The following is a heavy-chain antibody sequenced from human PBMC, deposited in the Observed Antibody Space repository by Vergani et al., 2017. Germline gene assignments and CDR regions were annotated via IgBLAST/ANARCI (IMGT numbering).Heavy chain of an antibody. Sequence: QVPLQESGPRLVRPPQTLSLTCTVSGGPINTGAYYWSWIRQPAGKGLEWIGRVYTSGMTHYNPSLKSRVTILVDRSKSQLSLKLTSVTAGDTAVYFCARELSYYYGSGSEDYNPYYDEGMDVWGPGTTVTVSS. V-gene: IGHV4-61*02. D-gene: IGHD3-10*01. J-gene: IGHJ6*02. CDR1: GGPINTGAYY. CDR3: ARELSYYYGSGSEDYNPYYDEGMDV. CDR2: VYTSGMT.